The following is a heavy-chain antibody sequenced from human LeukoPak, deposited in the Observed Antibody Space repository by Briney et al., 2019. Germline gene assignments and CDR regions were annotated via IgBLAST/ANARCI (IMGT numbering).Heavy chain of an antibody. CDR2: IIPIFGTT. Sequence: SVKVSCKASGGTFSNYAFSWVRQAPGQGLEWMGAIIPIFGTTNYAQKFQVRVTITADESTSTAYMELSSLTSGDTAVYYCAIRGVGACLDPWGQGTLVTVSS. CDR3: AIRGVGACLDP. CDR1: GGTFSNYA. J-gene: IGHJ5*02. V-gene: IGHV1-69*01. D-gene: IGHD1-26*01.